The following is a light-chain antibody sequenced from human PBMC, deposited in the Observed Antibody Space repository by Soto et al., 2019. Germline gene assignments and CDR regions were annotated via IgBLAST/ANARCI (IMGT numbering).Light chain of an antibody. CDR2: KGS. CDR1: QTISSW. CDR3: QHYNSYSEA. J-gene: IGKJ1*01. V-gene: IGKV1-5*03. Sequence: DIQMTQSPSTLSGSVGDRVTITCRASQTISSWLAWYQQKPGKAPKLLIYKGSTLKSGVPSRFSGSGSGTEFTLNISSLQPDDFATYYCQHYNSYSEAFGQGTKVELK.